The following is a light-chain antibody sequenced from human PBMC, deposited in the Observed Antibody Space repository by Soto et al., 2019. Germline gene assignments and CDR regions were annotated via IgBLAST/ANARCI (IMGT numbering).Light chain of an antibody. Sequence: DSQMTQAPSTVSASVGDRVTITCRASQSISSWLAWYQQKPGKAPKLLIYKASSLESGVPSRFSGSGSGTEFTLTISSLQPDDFATYYCQQYNSYEWTFGQGTKVDIK. CDR3: QQYNSYEWT. CDR1: QSISSW. CDR2: KAS. J-gene: IGKJ1*01. V-gene: IGKV1-5*03.